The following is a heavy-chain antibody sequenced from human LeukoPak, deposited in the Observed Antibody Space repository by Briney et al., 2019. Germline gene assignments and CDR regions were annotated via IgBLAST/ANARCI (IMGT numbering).Heavy chain of an antibody. CDR3: AKDLGAVAGLSPAPYYYYGMDV. Sequence: GGSLRLSCVASGFTFNDYAMHWVRQPPGRGLEWVSGISWNSGSIAYADSVKGRFTVSRDNAEKSLYLQMHSLRAEDTALYYCAKDLGAVAGLSPAPYYYYGMDVWGQGTTVTVSS. V-gene: IGHV3-9*01. CDR1: GFTFNDYA. J-gene: IGHJ6*02. CDR2: ISWNSGSI. D-gene: IGHD6-19*01.